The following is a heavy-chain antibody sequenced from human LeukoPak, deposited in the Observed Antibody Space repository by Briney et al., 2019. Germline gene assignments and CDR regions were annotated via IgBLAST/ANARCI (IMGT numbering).Heavy chain of an antibody. CDR2: INPNSGGT. D-gene: IGHD6-13*01. CDR3: ATSHSSSWPLDGMDV. V-gene: IGHV1-2*02. CDR1: GYTFTCYY. Sequence: ASVKVSCKASGYTFTCYYMHWVRQAPGQGLEWMGWINPNSGGTNYAQKFQGRVTMTRDTSISTAYMELSRLRPDDTAVYYCATSHSSSWPLDGMDVWGQGTTVTVSS. J-gene: IGHJ6*02.